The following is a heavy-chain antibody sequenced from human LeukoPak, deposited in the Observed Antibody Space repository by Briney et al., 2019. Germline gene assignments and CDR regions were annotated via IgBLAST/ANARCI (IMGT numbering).Heavy chain of an antibody. CDR3: ARSGWELLIDY. V-gene: IGHV1-18*01. Sequence: ISWVRQAPGQGLEWMGWISAYNGNTNYAQKLQGRVTMTTDTSTSTAYMELRSLRSGDTAVYYCARSGWELLIDYWGQGTLVTVSS. CDR2: ISAYNGNT. D-gene: IGHD1-26*01. J-gene: IGHJ4*02.